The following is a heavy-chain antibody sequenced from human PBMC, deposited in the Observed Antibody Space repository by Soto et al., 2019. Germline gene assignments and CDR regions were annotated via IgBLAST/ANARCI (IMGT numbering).Heavy chain of an antibody. D-gene: IGHD4-4*01. CDR1: GVSFSNYA. CDR2: IDSGGGST. Sequence: EVHLLVSGGVSVQPGGSLRLSCAASGVSFSNYAMSWVCQAPWTGLEWVSAIDSGGGSTYYAASVKGRFSISRDNSMNTMYLQLNSLRAEDTAIYYCKKENSNSPAYWFDPWGQGTLVTVSS. V-gene: IGHV3-23*01. J-gene: IGHJ5*02. CDR3: KKENSNSPAYWFDP.